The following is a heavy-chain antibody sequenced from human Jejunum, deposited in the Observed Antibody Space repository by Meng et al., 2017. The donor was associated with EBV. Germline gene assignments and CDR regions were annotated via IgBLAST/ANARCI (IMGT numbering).Heavy chain of an antibody. CDR1: GYTFTKCS. J-gene: IGHJ5*01. Sequence: QVRLVQSGDEVKKHGALVRVSCXASGYTFTKCSMHWVRQAPGQRPEWMGWINGCNGNTKNSQKFQGRVTITRDTSASTGYMELSSLRSEDTAVYYCARPRLPGETLWFDSWGQGTLVTVSS. V-gene: IGHV1-3*01. CDR2: INGCNGNT. CDR3: ARPRLPGETLWFDS.